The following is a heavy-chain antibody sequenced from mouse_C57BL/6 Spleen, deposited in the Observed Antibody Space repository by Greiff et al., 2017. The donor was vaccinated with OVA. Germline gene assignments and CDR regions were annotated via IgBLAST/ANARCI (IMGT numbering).Heavy chain of an antibody. CDR3: ASTAQNYAMDY. V-gene: IGHV2-2*01. CDR2: IWSGGST. J-gene: IGHJ4*01. CDR1: GFSLTSYG. D-gene: IGHD3-2*02. Sequence: QVQLKESGPGLVQPSQSLSITCTVSGFSLTSYGVHWVRHSPGKGLEWLGVIWSGGSTDYNAAFISRLSISKDNSKSQVFFKMNSLQADDTAIYYCASTAQNYAMDYWGQGTSVTVSS.